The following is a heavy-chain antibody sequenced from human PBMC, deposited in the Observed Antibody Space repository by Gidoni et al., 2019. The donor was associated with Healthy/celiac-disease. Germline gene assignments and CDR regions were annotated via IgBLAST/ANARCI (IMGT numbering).Heavy chain of an antibody. J-gene: IGHJ4*02. D-gene: IGHD3-22*01. CDR3: ARDPMYYYDSSGYPDY. V-gene: IGHV3-21*01. Sequence: EVQLVESGGGLVKPGGSLRLSCAASGFTFSSYSMNWVRQAPGKGLEWVSSISSSSSYIYYADSVKGRFTISRDNAKNSLYLQMNSLRAEDTAVYYCARDPMYYYDSSGYPDYWGQGTLVTVSS. CDR1: GFTFSSYS. CDR2: ISSSSSYI.